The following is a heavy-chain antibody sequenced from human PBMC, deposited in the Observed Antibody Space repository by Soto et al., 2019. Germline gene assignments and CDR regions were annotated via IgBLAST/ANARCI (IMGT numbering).Heavy chain of an antibody. J-gene: IGHJ4*02. D-gene: IGHD6-19*01. CDR1: GFTFDDFA. CDR2: ITWNSGTI. Sequence: EVQLVESGGGLVQPGRSLRLSCAASGFTFDDFAMHWVRQAPGKGLEWVAGITWNSGTIDYAVSVKGRFTISRDNAKTSLYLPLTRLRAGDSAFYYCVKGASQWLEPFDSWGQGTLVTVSS. V-gene: IGHV3-9*01. CDR3: VKGASQWLEPFDS.